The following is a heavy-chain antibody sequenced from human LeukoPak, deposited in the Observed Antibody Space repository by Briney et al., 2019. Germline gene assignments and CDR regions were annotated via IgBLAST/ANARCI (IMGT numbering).Heavy chain of an antibody. D-gene: IGHD1-7*01. CDR1: GFTLSTYS. CDR3: LREVDWKYAFDY. CDR2: IRPDGSHI. V-gene: IGHV3-33*08. J-gene: IGHJ4*02. Sequence: GGSLRLSCAASGFTLSTYSMNWVRQAPGKGLEWVAVIRPDGSHISYVDPVKGRFTISRDNSNNMLYLQMNSLRAEDTALYYCLREVDWKYAFDYWGRGTLVTVSS.